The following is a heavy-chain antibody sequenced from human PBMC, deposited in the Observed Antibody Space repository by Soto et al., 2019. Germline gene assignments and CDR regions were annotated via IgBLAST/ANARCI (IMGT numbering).Heavy chain of an antibody. J-gene: IGHJ5*02. CDR3: ARGRIVVVPAAIKNWFDP. CDR1: GYSISSSNW. Sequence: SETLSLTCAVSGYSISSSNWWGWIRQPPGKGLEWIGYIYYSGSTNYNPSLKSRVTISVDTSKNQFSLKLSSVTAADTAVYYCARGRIVVVPAAIKNWFDPWGQGTLVTVSS. CDR2: IYYSGST. D-gene: IGHD2-2*01. V-gene: IGHV4-28*03.